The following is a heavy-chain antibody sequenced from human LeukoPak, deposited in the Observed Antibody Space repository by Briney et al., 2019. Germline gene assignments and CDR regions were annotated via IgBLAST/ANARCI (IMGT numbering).Heavy chain of an antibody. Sequence: PETLSLTCTVSGGSISTYYGNWIRQAPGKGLEWIGYIYYSGSTNYNPSLKSRVTISVDKSKNQFSLKLSSVTAADTAVYYCARWDFYYYGMDVWGQGTTVTVSS. J-gene: IGHJ6*02. CDR1: GGSISTYY. CDR3: ARWDFYYYGMDV. V-gene: IGHV4-59*12. CDR2: IYYSGST.